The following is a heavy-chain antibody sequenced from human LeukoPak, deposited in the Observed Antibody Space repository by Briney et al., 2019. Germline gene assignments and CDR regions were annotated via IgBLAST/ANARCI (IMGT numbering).Heavy chain of an antibody. CDR2: ISGSGGST. Sequence: GGSLRLSCAASGFTFSIYAMSWGRQAPGKGLEWVSGISGSGGSTYYADSVKGRFTISRDNSKNTLYLQMNSLRAEDTAVYYCAKDQVWLDYDILAGYYKDWGQGTLVTVSS. CDR1: GFTFSIYA. V-gene: IGHV3-23*01. CDR3: AKDQVWLDYDILAGYYKD. D-gene: IGHD3-9*01. J-gene: IGHJ4*02.